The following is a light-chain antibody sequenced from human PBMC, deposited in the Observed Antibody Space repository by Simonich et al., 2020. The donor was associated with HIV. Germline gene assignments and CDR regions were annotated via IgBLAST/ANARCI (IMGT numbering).Light chain of an antibody. Sequence: EIVMTQSPATLSVSPGERATLSCRASQSVSSNLAWYQQKPGQAPRLLIYGASTRATGIPARFSGSGSGTEFTLTISSLQSEDFAVYYRQQYNNWPVTFGPGTKVDIK. CDR2: GAS. V-gene: IGKV3-15*01. J-gene: IGKJ3*01. CDR1: QSVSSN. CDR3: QQYNNWPVT.